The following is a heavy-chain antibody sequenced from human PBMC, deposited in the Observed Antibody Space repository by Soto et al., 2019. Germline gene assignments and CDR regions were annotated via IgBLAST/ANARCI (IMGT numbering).Heavy chain of an antibody. CDR2: IYYSGST. CDR3: ASNSYGYTCYIY. Sequence: PSETLSLTCTVSCGSIRSGGYYWSWIRQHPGKGLEWIGYIYYSGSTYYNPSLKSRVTISVDTSKNQFSLNLRSVTATDTAVYYCASNSYGYTCYIYWGQG. CDR1: CGSIRSGGYY. J-gene: IGHJ4*02. D-gene: IGHD5-18*01. V-gene: IGHV4-31*03.